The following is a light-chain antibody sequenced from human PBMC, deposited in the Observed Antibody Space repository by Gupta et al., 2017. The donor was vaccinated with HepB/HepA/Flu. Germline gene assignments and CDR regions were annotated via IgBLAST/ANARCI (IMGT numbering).Light chain of an antibody. CDR1: QSVLHSSNHNNY. J-gene: IGKJ2*04. V-gene: IGKV4-1*01. CDR2: WAP. Sequence: DIVMTQSPDSLAVSLGERATINCKSSQSVLHSSNHNNYLAWYQQRPGQPPKLLLYWAPTRESGVPDRFSGSGSGTDFTLTISSQQAEDVAVYYCQQYYSSPCSFGQGTKLEIK. CDR3: QQYYSSPCS.